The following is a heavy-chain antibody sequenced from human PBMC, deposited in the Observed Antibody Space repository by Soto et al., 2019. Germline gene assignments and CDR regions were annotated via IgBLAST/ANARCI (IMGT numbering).Heavy chain of an antibody. V-gene: IGHV3-48*02. CDR3: PRDGGSGNSGYKIGWDS. D-gene: IGHD5-12*01. CDR2: ITSTSSIT. CDR1: GFNFATYG. J-gene: IGHJ4*02. Sequence: GGSLRLSCTASGFNFATYGMNCVRLTPGKGLEWLSYITSTSSITYYADAVKGRITISIDNAKNSLYLQMNSLGDEDTAVYYCPRDGGSGNSGYKIGWDSWGRGAVVTIAS.